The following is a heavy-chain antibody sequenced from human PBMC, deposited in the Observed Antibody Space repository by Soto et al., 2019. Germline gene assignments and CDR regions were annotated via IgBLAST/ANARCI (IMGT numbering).Heavy chain of an antibody. J-gene: IGHJ4*02. Sequence: GSLRLSCAASGFTVSSNYMSWVRQAPGKGLEWVSVIYSGGSTYYADSVKGRFTISRDNSKNTLYLQMNSLRAEDTAVYYCARGPFTIFGEGYFDYWGQGTLVTVSS. D-gene: IGHD3-3*01. CDR3: ARGPFTIFGEGYFDY. CDR1: GFTVSSNY. V-gene: IGHV3-53*01. CDR2: IYSGGST.